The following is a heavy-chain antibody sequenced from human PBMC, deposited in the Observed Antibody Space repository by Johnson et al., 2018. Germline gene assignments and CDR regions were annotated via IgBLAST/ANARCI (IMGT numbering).Heavy chain of an antibody. V-gene: IGHV5-51*03. J-gene: IGHJ1*01. Sequence: VQLLESGAEVKKAGESLKISCTTSGYVFTSYWIAWVRQVPGKGLEWMGIFYPADSTSKYSPSFQGQVTMSADKSINTAYLQWSSLKASDTAMYYCARLNGSAEYFQHWGQGTLVTVSS. CDR3: ARLNGSAEYFQH. CDR2: FYPADSTS. CDR1: GYVFTSYW. D-gene: IGHD2-15*01.